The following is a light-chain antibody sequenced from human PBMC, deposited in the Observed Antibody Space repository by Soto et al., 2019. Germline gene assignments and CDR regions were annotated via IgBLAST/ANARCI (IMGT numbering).Light chain of an antibody. V-gene: IGKV1-12*02. CDR1: QLINNW. Sequence: DIQMTQSPSSVSASVGDRVTITCRASQLINNWLAWYQQKPGKAPKLLIYAASTLQSGVPSRFNGSGSGTDFSLTISSLQPEDFGTYYCQQANSFPFTFGPGTKVDIK. J-gene: IGKJ3*01. CDR2: AAS. CDR3: QQANSFPFT.